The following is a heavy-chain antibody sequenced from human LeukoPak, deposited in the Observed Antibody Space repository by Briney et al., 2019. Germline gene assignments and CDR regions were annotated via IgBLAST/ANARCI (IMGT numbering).Heavy chain of an antibody. CDR3: AKAGEDFDFIRKNWFDP. CDR1: GFTFSSCG. Sequence: GGSLRLSCAASGFTFSSCGKHWVRQAPGKGLEWVAFIRYDGSNKYYADSVKGRFTISRDNSKNTLYLQMNSLRAEDTAVYYCAKAGEDFDFIRKNWFDPWGQGTLVTVSS. D-gene: IGHD3-9*01. J-gene: IGHJ5*02. CDR2: IRYDGSNK. V-gene: IGHV3-30*02.